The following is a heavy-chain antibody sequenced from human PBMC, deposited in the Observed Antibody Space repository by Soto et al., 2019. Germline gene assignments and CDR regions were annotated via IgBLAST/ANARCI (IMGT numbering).Heavy chain of an antibody. J-gene: IGHJ4*02. CDR2: IIAYNGNT. Sequence: GASVKFSCKASGYTFTSYGISWVRQAPGQVLECMVWIIAYNGNTNYXXKLQGRGXXTTDTSTSTAXMELRXLRSDDTAVYYCAMLYSGGDCSVDYWRQGTLVTXSS. CDR3: AMLYSGGDCSVDY. CDR1: GYTFTSYG. V-gene: IGHV1-18*01. D-gene: IGHD2-21*02.